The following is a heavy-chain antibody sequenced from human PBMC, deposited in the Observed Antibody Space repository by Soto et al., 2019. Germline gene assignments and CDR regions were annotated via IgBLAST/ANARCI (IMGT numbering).Heavy chain of an antibody. CDR3: GRGVSAPGDYFDF. CDR1: GFTFSDYG. Sequence: PGGSLRLSCAASGFTFSDYGMHWVRQAPGKGLEWVAVIWFDGSNSYYPDSVKGRFTISRDNSKNTLSLHMYSLRAEDTAVYYCGRGVSAPGDYFDFWGLGTLVTVSS. D-gene: IGHD6-13*01. CDR2: IWFDGSNS. J-gene: IGHJ4*02. V-gene: IGHV3-33*01.